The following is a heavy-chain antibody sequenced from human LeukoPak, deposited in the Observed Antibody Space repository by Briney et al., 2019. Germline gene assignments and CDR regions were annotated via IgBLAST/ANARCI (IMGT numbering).Heavy chain of an antibody. Sequence: GGSLRLSCAASGFTFSSYSMNWVRQAPGKGLEWVSSIGSSSSYIYYADSVKGRFTISRDNAKNSLYLQMNSLRAEDTAVYYCARGYYDSSGRAFDIWGQGTMVTVSS. V-gene: IGHV3-21*01. CDR1: GFTFSSYS. D-gene: IGHD3-22*01. CDR2: IGSSSSYI. CDR3: ARGYYDSSGRAFDI. J-gene: IGHJ3*02.